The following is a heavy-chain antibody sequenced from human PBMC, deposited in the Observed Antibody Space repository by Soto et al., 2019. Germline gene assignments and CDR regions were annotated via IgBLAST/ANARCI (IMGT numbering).Heavy chain of an antibody. J-gene: IGHJ5*02. CDR1: GGSISSYY. V-gene: IGHV4-59*01. CDR3: ARVLYYDFWSGYGVTVWFYX. Sequence: SDTLSLTCTVSGGSISSYYWSWIRQPPGKGLEWIWYIYYSGSTNYNPSLKSLVPISVETSKNQFSLKLRSVTAADTAVYYCARVLYYDFWSGYGVTVWFYXWGQGTLVTVSX. CDR2: IYYSGST. D-gene: IGHD3-3*01.